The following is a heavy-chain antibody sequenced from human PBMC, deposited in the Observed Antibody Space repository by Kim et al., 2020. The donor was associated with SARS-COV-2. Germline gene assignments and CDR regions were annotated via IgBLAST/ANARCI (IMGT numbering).Heavy chain of an antibody. CDR1: GGSISSFIW. V-gene: IGHV4-4*02. J-gene: IGHJ5*02. CDR3: ARVDARSLIFHL. D-gene: IGHD3-16*02. CDR2: IYHSGST. Sequence: SETLSLTCTVSGGSISSFIWWSCVRQPPGQGLVWIGGIYHSGSTSNNPSPKSRVTMSLDKSTNQFSLRLRSVTAADTAVYSCARVDARSLIFHLWGQGTLVTVSA.